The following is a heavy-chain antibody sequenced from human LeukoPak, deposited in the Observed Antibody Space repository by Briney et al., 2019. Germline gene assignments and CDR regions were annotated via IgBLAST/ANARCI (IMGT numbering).Heavy chain of an antibody. CDR1: GFTFSSYA. J-gene: IGHJ4*02. CDR2: VSGSGGGT. CDR3: AKAESSSWYFDY. Sequence: GGSLRLSCAASGFTFSSYAMSWVRQAPGKGVEWGSAVSGSGGGTYYADSVRGRFTISRDNSKNTLYLQMNSLRAEDTAVYYCAKAESSSWYFDYWGQGTLVTVSS. V-gene: IGHV3-23*01. D-gene: IGHD6-13*01.